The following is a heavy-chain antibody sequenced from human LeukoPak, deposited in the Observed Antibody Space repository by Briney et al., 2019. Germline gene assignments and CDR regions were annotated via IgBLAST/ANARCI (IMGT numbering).Heavy chain of an antibody. CDR3: ARVGLGAQNWLVDP. Sequence: PSETLSLTCAVYGGSFSGYYWSWIRQPPGKGLEWIGEINHSGSTNYNPSLKSRVTISVDTSKNQFSLKLSSVTAADTAVYYCARVGLGAQNWLVDPWGQGTLVTVSS. D-gene: IGHD3-16*01. V-gene: IGHV4-34*01. CDR1: GGSFSGYY. CDR2: INHSGST. J-gene: IGHJ5*02.